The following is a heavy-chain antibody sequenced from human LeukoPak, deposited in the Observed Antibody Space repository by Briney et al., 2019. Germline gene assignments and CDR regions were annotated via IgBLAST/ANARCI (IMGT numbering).Heavy chain of an antibody. D-gene: IGHD7-27*01. CDR3: ARETGNWAYFEY. CDR2: FYSGGGI. V-gene: IGHV3-53*01. J-gene: IGHJ4*02. Sequence: GGSLRLSCAASGFTFSSYSMNWVRQAPGKGLEWVSVFYSGGGIYYADSVKGRFTVSRDNSKNTLYLQMSSLRAEDTAVYYCARETGNWAYFEYWGQGTLVTVSS. CDR1: GFTFSSYS.